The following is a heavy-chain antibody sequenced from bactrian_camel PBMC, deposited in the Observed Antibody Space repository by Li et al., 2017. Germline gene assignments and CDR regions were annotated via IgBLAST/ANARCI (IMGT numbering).Heavy chain of an antibody. Sequence: HVQLVESGGGSVQAGESLRLSCTAPGFSANGCGIDWFRQAAGKPRQWIVSTGADGSTVYADSVKGQFTLSQDNAKNVMSLEMNDLKPEDTAMYYCAAKRSQTSLYCNTGRMVGSYAYWGKGTQVTVS. D-gene: IGHD1*01. CDR1: GFSANGCG. J-gene: IGHJ4*01. V-gene: IGHV3S55*01. CDR3: AAKRSQTSLYCNTGRMVGSYAY. CDR2: TGADGST.